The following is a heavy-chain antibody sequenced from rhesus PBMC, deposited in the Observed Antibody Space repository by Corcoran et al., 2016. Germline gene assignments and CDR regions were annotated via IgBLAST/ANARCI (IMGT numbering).Heavy chain of an antibody. CDR1: GGSISDDYY. CDR2: IYGSGGGT. CDR3: ARVGEYSNYFDY. J-gene: IGHJ4*01. V-gene: IGHV4-106*01. D-gene: IGHD4-23*01. Sequence: QVQLQESGPGLVKPSETLSLTCAVSGGSISDDYYWSWIRQPPGKGLEWIGYIYGSGGGTNYNPSLKNRVTISIDTSKNQFSLKRSSVTAADTAVYYCARVGEYSNYFDYWGQGVLVTVSS.